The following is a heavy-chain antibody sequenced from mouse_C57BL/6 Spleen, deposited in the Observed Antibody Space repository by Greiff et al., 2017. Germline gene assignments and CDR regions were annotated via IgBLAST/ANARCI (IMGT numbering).Heavy chain of an antibody. D-gene: IGHD1-1*01. V-gene: IGHV2-4*01. CDR2: IWSGGST. J-gene: IGHJ2*01. CDR1: GFSLTSYG. CDR3: AKGGSNHFFDY. Sequence: QVQLKQSGPGLVQPSQSLSITCTVSGFSLTSYGVHWVRQPPGKGLEWLGVIWSGGSTDYNAAFISRLSISKDNSKSQVFFKMNSLQADDTAIYYCAKGGSNHFFDYWGQGTTLTVSS.